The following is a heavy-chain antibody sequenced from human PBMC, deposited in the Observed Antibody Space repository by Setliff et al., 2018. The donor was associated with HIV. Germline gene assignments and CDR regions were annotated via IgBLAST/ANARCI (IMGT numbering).Heavy chain of an antibody. V-gene: IGHV3-13*01. CDR3: VREAHDSNNMGAFDI. D-gene: IGHD3-22*01. J-gene: IGHJ3*02. CDR2: IGTAGDT. Sequence: QTGGSLRLSCAASGFTFSSYEMHWVRQVTGKGLEWVSAIGTAGDTYYPGSVKGRFIISRENAKNSMYLQMNSLRAGDTAVYYCVREAHDSNNMGAFDIWGQGTMVTVSS. CDR1: GFTFSSYE.